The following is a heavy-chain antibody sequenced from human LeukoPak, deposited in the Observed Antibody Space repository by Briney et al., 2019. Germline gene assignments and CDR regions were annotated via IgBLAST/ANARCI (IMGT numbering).Heavy chain of an antibody. Sequence: AETLSLTCTVSGGSISSYYWSWIRQPPGKGLEWIGYIYYSGSTNYNPSLKSRVTISVDTSKNQFSLKLSSVTAADTAVYYCARDYTKTYAFDIWGQGTMVTVSS. CDR3: ARDYTKTYAFDI. V-gene: IGHV4-59*01. D-gene: IGHD3-16*01. CDR1: GGSISSYY. CDR2: IYYSGST. J-gene: IGHJ3*02.